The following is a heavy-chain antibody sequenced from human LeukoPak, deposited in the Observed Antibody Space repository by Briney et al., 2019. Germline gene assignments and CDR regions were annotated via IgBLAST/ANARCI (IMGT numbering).Heavy chain of an antibody. D-gene: IGHD4-17*01. CDR2: ISSSAGTI. J-gene: IGHJ2*01. Sequence: GGSLRLSCAASGFTFRNHWMHWVRQAPGKGLEWISYISSSAGTIHYVDSVKGRFTISRDNAKNSLYLQMDSLRVEDTAVYYCATSVTRRRLDWFIDLWGRGTLVSVSS. CDR1: GFTFRNHW. CDR3: ATSVTRRRLDWFIDL. V-gene: IGHV3-11*04.